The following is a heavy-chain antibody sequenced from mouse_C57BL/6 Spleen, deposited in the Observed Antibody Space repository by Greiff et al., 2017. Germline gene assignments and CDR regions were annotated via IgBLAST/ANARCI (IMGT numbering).Heavy chain of an antibody. D-gene: IGHD1-1*01. CDR3: ARPPYYYGSSYDYFDY. Sequence: QVQLKQPGTELVKPGASVKLSCKASGYTFTSYWMHWVKQRPGQGLEWIGNINPSNGGTNYNEKFKSKATLTVDKSSSTAYMQLSSLTSEDSAVYYCARPPYYYGSSYDYFDYWGQGTTLTVSS. J-gene: IGHJ2*01. CDR1: GYTFTSYW. V-gene: IGHV1-53*01. CDR2: INPSNGGT.